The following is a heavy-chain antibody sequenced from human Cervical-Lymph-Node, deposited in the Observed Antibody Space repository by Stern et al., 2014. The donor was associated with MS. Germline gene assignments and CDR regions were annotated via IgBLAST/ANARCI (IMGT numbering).Heavy chain of an antibody. Sequence: VQLVESEPGVKKPGASVKVSCKTSGDIFTTYYIHWVRQAPGQGLEWMGWINPNTGATNYARKFSEKVAFTRDTSTTTAYMDLTGPTSDDTAVYFCGRSAISLYGDHLTLNPWGQGTLLTVSS. CDR1: GDIFTTYY. J-gene: IGHJ5*02. CDR2: INPNTGAT. V-gene: IGHV1-2*02. D-gene: IGHD4-17*01. CDR3: GRSAISLYGDHLTLNP.